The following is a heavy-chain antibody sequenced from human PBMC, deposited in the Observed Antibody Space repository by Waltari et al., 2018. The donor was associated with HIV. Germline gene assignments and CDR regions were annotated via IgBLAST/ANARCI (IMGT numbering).Heavy chain of an antibody. CDR2: SSSSSSTI. CDR1: GFTFSSYS. D-gene: IGHD4-17*01. J-gene: IGHJ5*02. CDR3: AGGLMTTSPT. Sequence: EVQLVESGGGLVQPGGSLRLSCAASGFTFSSYSMNWVRQAPGKGVEWVSYSSSSSSTIYYADSVKGRFTISRDNAKNSLYLQMNSLRDEDTAVYYCAGGLMTTSPTWGQGTLVTVSS. V-gene: IGHV3-48*02.